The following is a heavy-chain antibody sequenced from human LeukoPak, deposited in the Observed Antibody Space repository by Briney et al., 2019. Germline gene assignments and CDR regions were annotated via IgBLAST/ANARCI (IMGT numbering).Heavy chain of an antibody. D-gene: IGHD3-22*01. CDR1: GGSISSSSYY. V-gene: IGHV4-39*01. CDR3: ARLTYLLSKYYYDSSGPPAP. Sequence: SETLSLTCTVSGGSISSSSYYWGWIRQPPGKGLEWIGSIYYSGSTYYNPSLKSRVTISVDTSKNQFSLKLSSVTAADTAVYYCARLTYLLSKYYYDSSGPPAPWGQGTLVTVSS. J-gene: IGHJ5*02. CDR2: IYYSGST.